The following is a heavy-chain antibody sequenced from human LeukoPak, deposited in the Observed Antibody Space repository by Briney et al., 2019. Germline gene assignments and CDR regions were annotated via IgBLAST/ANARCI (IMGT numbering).Heavy chain of an antibody. CDR1: GFTFSSYA. Sequence: GGSLRLSCAASGFTFSSYAMSWVRQAPGKGLEWVSVISGSGGSTYQADSVKGRFTISRDNSKNTLNLQMNSLRAEDTAVYYCANFKGSSGYYNPFAFCGRGTLVTVSS. D-gene: IGHD3-22*01. J-gene: IGHJ4*01. V-gene: IGHV3-23*01. CDR2: ISGSGGST. CDR3: ANFKGSSGYYNPFAF.